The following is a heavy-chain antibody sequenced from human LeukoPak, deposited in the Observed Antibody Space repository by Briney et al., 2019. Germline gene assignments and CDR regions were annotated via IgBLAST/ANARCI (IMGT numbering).Heavy chain of an antibody. J-gene: IGHJ4*02. V-gene: IGHV3-74*01. Sequence: GGSLRLSCAASGFTFSNYWMLWVRHAPGKGLESVSRINTDGTVTTYADSVKGRFTVSRDNADNTMCLQMNSVRGEDTAVYYCATKQWLAPPPDSWGQGTPVTVSS. D-gene: IGHD6-19*01. CDR2: INTDGTVT. CDR3: ATKQWLAPPPDS. CDR1: GFTFSNYW.